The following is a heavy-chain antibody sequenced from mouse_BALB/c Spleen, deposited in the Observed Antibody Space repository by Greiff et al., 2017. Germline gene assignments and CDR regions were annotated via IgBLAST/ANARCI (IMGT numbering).Heavy chain of an antibody. J-gene: IGHJ4*01. CDR1: GFSLTSYG. CDR3: ARVLIYYDYDVDAMDY. Sequence: VQVVESGPGLVAPSQSLSITCTVSGFSLTSYGVHWVRQPPGKGLEWLGVIWAGGSTNYNSALMSRLSISKDNSKSQVFLKMNSLQTDDTAMYYCARVLIYYDYDVDAMDYWGQGTSVTVSS. CDR2: IWAGGST. V-gene: IGHV2-9*02. D-gene: IGHD2-4*01.